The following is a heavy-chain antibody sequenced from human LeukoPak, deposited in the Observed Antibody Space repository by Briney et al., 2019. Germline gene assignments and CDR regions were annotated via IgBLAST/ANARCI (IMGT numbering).Heavy chain of an antibody. V-gene: IGHV3-23*01. CDR3: ARDQYYYDSSGYYNEIYYFDN. Sequence: GGSLRLSCAASGLTFSSYAMSWVRQAPGKGLEWVSGISNIGIGTYYADSVKGRFTISRDNSKNTLYLQMNSLRAEDTAVYYCARDQYYYDSSGYYNEIYYFDNWAREPWSPSPQ. D-gene: IGHD3-22*01. CDR2: ISNIGIGT. J-gene: IGHJ4*02. CDR1: GLTFSSYA.